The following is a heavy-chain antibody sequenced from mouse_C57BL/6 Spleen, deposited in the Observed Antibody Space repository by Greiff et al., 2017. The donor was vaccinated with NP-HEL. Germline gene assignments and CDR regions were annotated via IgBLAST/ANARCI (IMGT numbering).Heavy chain of an antibody. CDR2: INPNNGGT. CDR1: GYTFTDYY. D-gene: IGHD3-3*01. V-gene: IGHV1-26*01. J-gene: IGHJ2*01. Sequence: VQLQQSGPELVKPGASVKISCKASGYTFTDYYMNWVKQSHGKSLEWIGDINPNNGGTSYNQKFKGKATLTVDKSSSTAYMELRSLTSEDSAVYYCARGEGQYYFDYWGQGTTLTVSS. CDR3: ARGEGQYYFDY.